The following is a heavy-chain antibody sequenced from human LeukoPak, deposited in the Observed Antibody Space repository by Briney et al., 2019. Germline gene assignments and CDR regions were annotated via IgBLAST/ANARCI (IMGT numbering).Heavy chain of an antibody. D-gene: IGHD6-19*01. CDR1: GHTFTGYY. Sequence: ASVKVSCKASGHTFTGYYMHWVRQAPGQGLEWMGWINPNSGGTSYAQKFQGRVTMTRDTSISTAYMELSRLRSDDTAVYYCARGPAVAGRSEYFQHWGQGTLVTVSS. CDR3: ARGPAVAGRSEYFQH. V-gene: IGHV1-2*02. CDR2: INPNSGGT. J-gene: IGHJ1*01.